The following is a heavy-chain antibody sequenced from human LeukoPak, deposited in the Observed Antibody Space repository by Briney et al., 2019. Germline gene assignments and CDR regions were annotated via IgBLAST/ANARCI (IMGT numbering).Heavy chain of an antibody. J-gene: IGHJ1*01. D-gene: IGHD1-26*01. V-gene: IGHV3-48*02. Sequence: GGSLRLSRAASGFTFSSYSFSSVRQAPGKGLEWVSYISSSSTTIYDADSVKGRFTISRDNAKNSLYLQMDSLRDEDTAVYYCARSWASGSSHRYFQHWGQGTLVTVSS. CDR1: GFTFSSYS. CDR3: ARSWASGSSHRYFQH. CDR2: ISSSSTTI.